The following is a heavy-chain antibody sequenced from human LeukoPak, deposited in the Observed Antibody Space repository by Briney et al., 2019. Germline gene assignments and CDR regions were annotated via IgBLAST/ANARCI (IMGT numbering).Heavy chain of an antibody. CDR1: GFTFSSYW. D-gene: IGHD2-15*01. J-gene: IGHJ4*02. V-gene: IGHV3-74*01. CDR2: INSDGSST. CDR3: ARAYCSGGSCYYRDYFDY. Sequence: PGGSLRLSCAASGFTFSSYWMHWVRQAPGKGLVWVSRINSDGSSTSYADSVKGRFTISRDNAKNTLYLQMNSLRAEDTAVYYCARAYCSGGSCYYRDYFDYWGQGTLVTVSS.